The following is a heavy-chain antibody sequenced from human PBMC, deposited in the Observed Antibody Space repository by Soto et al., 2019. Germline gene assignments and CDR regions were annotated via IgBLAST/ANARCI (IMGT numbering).Heavy chain of an antibody. CDR1: GFSLSTSGLG. J-gene: IGHJ2*01. D-gene: IGHD5-18*01. CDR3: AHRPPDTAMVPLKDWYFDL. V-gene: IGHV2-5*02. Sequence: QITLKESGPTLVKPTQTLTLTCTFSGFSLSTSGLGVGWIRQPPGKALEWLALIYWDDDKRYSPSLKSRLTITKDTSKNQVVLTMTNMDPVDTATYYCAHRPPDTAMVPLKDWYFDLWGRGTLVTVSS. CDR2: IYWDDDK.